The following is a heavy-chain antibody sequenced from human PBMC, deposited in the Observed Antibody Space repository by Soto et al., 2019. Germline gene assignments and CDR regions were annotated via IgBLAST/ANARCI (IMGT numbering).Heavy chain of an antibody. CDR2: TYYRSKWIS. J-gene: IGHJ4*02. CDR3: ARDPPDFNSGFDF. V-gene: IGHV6-1*01. Sequence: PSQTLSLTCAISGDSVANNRATWNWIRQSPSGGLGWLGRTYYRSKWISDYAMSVKSRISINPDTSKNLISLHLNSVTPEDTAVYYCARDPPDFNSGFDFWGQGTPVTVSS. CDR1: GDSVANNRAT. D-gene: IGHD1-26*01.